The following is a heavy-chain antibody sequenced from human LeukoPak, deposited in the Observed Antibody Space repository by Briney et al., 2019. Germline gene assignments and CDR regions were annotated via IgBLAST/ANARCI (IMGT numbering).Heavy chain of an antibody. CDR1: GGSFSGYY. Sequence: SETLSLTCAVYGGSFSGYYWSWIRQPPGKGLEWIGSIYYSGSTYYNPSLKSRVTISVDTSKNQFSLKLSSVTAADTAVYYCATLTTFPHYWGQGTLVTVSS. CDR2: IYYSGST. CDR3: ATLTTFPHY. D-gene: IGHD3-16*01. V-gene: IGHV4-34*01. J-gene: IGHJ4*02.